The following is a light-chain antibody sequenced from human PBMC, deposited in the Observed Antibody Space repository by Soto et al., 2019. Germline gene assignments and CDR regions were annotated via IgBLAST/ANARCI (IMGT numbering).Light chain of an antibody. CDR3: QQLTRXPST. CDR1: EDITSY. Sequence: IQLTQSPSSLSASVGDRVTVTLRASEDITSYLAWYQKKVVKAPNLRIYDASTLHSWVPSRFSGSGYGTDLTLTISGLQPEDFATYYFQQLTRXPSTCGGGTKV. CDR2: DAS. J-gene: IGKJ4*01. V-gene: IGKV1-9*01.